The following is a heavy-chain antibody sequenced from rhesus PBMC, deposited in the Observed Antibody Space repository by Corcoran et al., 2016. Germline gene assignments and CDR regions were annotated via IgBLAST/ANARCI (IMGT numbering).Heavy chain of an antibody. CDR1: GGSIDNTY. CDR2: ISGSGGVT. D-gene: IGHD2-39*02. V-gene: IGHV4-173*01. J-gene: IGHJ5-1*01. CDR3: ARSGWTSWDNRFDV. Sequence: QLQLQESGPGLVKPLETLSLTCVVSGGSIDNTYWNWIRQPPGKGLEWCARISGSGGVTDYHSALKSRVTISRDVSKNQFSRRVNAVTAADTAVYYCARSGWTSWDNRFDVWGAGVLVTVSS.